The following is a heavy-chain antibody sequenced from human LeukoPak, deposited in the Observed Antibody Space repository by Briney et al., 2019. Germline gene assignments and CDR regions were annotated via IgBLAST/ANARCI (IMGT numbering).Heavy chain of an antibody. CDR1: GGTFSSYT. CDR2: INPNSGGT. Sequence: ASVKVSCKASGGTFSSYTISWVRQAPGQGLEWMGWINPNSGGTNYAQKFQGRVTMTRDTSISTAYMELSRLRSDDTAVYYCARDWADAFDIWGQGTMVTVSS. J-gene: IGHJ3*02. V-gene: IGHV1-2*02. D-gene: IGHD3-16*01. CDR3: ARDWADAFDI.